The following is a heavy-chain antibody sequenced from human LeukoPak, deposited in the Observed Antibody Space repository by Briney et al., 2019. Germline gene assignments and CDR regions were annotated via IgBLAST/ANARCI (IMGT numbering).Heavy chain of an antibody. CDR1: GYTFTSYY. Sequence: ASVNVSCKASGYTFTSYYMHWVRQAPGQGLERMGIINPSGGSTSYAQKFQGRVTMTRDTSTSTVYMELSSLRSEDTAVYYCARDKQQLDYFDYWGQGTLVTVSS. D-gene: IGHD6-13*01. V-gene: IGHV1-46*01. CDR2: INPSGGST. J-gene: IGHJ4*02. CDR3: ARDKQQLDYFDY.